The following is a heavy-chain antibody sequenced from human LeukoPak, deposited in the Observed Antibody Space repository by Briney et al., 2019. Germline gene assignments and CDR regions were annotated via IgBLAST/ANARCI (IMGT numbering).Heavy chain of an antibody. J-gene: IGHJ4*02. Sequence: PSETLSLTCTVSGGTISSSSYYWGWIRQPPGKGLEWIGSVHYSGTTYYNPSLKSRVTISVDTSENQFSLKLTSVSAADSAVYSCARAYSSSRRYENDCWGQGTLVTVSS. D-gene: IGHD3-22*01. V-gene: IGHV4-39*01. CDR3: ARAYSSSRRYENDC. CDR1: GGTISSSSYY. CDR2: VHYSGTT.